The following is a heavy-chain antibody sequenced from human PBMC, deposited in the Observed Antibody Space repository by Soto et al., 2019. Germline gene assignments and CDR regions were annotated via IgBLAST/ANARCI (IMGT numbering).Heavy chain of an antibody. CDR1: GGSISSSSYY. V-gene: IGHV4-39*01. CDR2: IYYSGST. J-gene: IGHJ3*02. CDR3: ARHGGGYDSAAFDI. Sequence: SETLSLTCTVSGGSISSSSYYWGWIRQSPGKGLEWIGNIYYSGSTYYNPSLRSRVTISVETSKNQFSLILSSVTAADTAVYYCARHGGGYDSAAFDIWGQGTMVTVSS. D-gene: IGHD5-12*01.